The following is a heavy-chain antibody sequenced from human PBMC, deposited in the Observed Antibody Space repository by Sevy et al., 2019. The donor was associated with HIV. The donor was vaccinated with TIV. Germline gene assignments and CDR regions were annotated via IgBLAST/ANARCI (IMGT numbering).Heavy chain of an antibody. CDR2: MNPNSGNT. Sequence: ASVKVSCKASGYTFTSYDINWVRQATGQGLEWMGWMNPNSGNTGYGQKFQGRVTMTRNTSISTAYMELSSLRSEDTAVYYCARAGGRDIVVVPAAMDYYGMDVWGQRTTVTVSS. CDR3: ARAGGRDIVVVPAAMDYYGMDV. V-gene: IGHV1-8*01. CDR1: GYTFTSYD. D-gene: IGHD2-2*01. J-gene: IGHJ6*02.